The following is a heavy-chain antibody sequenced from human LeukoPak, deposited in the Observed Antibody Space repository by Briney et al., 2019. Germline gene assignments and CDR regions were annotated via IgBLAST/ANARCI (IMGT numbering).Heavy chain of an antibody. V-gene: IGHV4-31*03. Sequence: PSETLSLTCTVSGGSISSGGYYWSWIRQHPGKGLEWIGYIYYSGSTYYNPSLKSRVTISVDTSKNQFSLKLSSVTAADTAVYYCARSVGRNFMITLDPWGQGTLVTVSS. CDR2: IYYSGST. J-gene: IGHJ5*02. CDR1: GGSISSGGYY. CDR3: ARSVGRNFMITLDP. D-gene: IGHD3-16*01.